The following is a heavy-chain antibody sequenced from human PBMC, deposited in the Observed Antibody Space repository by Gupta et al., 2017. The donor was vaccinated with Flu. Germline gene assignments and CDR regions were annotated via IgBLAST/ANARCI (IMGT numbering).Heavy chain of an antibody. J-gene: IGHJ4*02. CDR2: IYYTGST. D-gene: IGHD6-19*01. V-gene: IGHV4-39*01. CDR3: AKHSPAGIGGWYDY. Sequence: QLQLQESGPGLVKPSETLSLTCNVSGGSISTSTHYWGWIRQPPGKGLEWVGTIYYTGSTPYNPSLKCRVPISVDTSKNQFSLKLSSVTAADTAVYDCAKHSPAGIGGWYDYWGQGTRGTVSS. CDR1: GGSISTSTHY.